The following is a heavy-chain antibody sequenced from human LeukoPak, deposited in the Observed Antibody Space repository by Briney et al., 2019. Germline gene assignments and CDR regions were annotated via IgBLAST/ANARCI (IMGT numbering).Heavy chain of an antibody. CDR1: GFTFSNYA. CDR2: ISAGGDTT. CDR3: AKRSSYSSGFDY. J-gene: IGHJ4*02. V-gene: IGHV3-23*01. Sequence: GGSLRLSCAASGFTFSNYAMSWVRQAPEKGQEWVSAISAGGDTTFYAESVKGRFTISRDNSKNTLYLQMSSLRAEDTAVYYCAKRSSYSSGFDYWGQGILVTVSS. D-gene: IGHD6-19*01.